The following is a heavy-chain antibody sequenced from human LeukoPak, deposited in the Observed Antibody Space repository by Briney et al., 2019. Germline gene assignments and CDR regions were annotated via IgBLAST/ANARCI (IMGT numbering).Heavy chain of an antibody. CDR2: INPSGGST. CDR3: ASPNIAVAGTSDYYYGMDV. CDR1: GYTFTSYG. D-gene: IGHD6-19*01. J-gene: IGHJ6*02. Sequence: ASVKVSCKASGYTFTSYGISWVRQAPGQGLEWMGIINPSGGSTSYAQKFQGRVTMTRDTSTSTVYMELSSLRSEDTAVYYCASPNIAVAGTSDYYYGMDVWGQGTTVTVSS. V-gene: IGHV1-46*01.